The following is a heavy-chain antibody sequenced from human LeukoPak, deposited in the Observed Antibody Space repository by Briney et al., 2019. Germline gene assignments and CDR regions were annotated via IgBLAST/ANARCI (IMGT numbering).Heavy chain of an antibody. V-gene: IGHV4-61*01. CDR1: GGSVSSGSYY. D-gene: IGHD3-22*01. Sequence: SETLSLTCTVSGGSVSSGSYYWSWIRQPPGKGLEWIGYIYYSGSTNYNPSLKSRVTISVDTSKNQFSLKLSSVTAADTAVYYCAADSSGLLFDYWGQGTLVTVSS. CDR2: IYYSGST. J-gene: IGHJ4*02. CDR3: AADSSGLLFDY.